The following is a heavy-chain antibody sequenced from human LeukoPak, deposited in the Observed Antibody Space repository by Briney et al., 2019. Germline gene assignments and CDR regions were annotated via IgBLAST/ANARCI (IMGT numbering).Heavy chain of an antibody. D-gene: IGHD4/OR15-4a*01. J-gene: IGHJ4*02. CDR3: ARETGAFDY. CDR1: GFTFSSYA. V-gene: IGHV3-23*01. Sequence: PGGSLRLSCAASGFTFSSYAMTWVRQAPGKGLEWVSVISGSGDSTYYADFVKGRFTISRDTSKNTLFLQMNSLRAEDTAVYYCARETGAFDYWGPGTLVTVSS. CDR2: ISGSGDST.